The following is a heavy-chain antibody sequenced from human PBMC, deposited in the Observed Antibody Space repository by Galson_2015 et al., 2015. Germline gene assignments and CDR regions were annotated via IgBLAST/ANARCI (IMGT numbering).Heavy chain of an antibody. V-gene: IGHV3-48*02. CDR3: ARDPGTGMSLIDY. Sequence: SLRLSCAASGFTFSSYSMNWVRQAPGKGLEWVSYIGGAHRPIYYTDSVKGRFTISRDNAKNSLYLQMSSLRDEDTAIYYCARDPGTGMSLIDYWGQGTLVTVSS. J-gene: IGHJ4*02. CDR2: IGGAHRPI. CDR1: GFTFSSYS.